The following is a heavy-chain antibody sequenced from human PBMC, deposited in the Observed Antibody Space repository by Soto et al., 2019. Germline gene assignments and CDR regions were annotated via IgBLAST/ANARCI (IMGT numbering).Heavy chain of an antibody. V-gene: IGHV4-34*01. CDR1: GGSFSGYY. CDR3: ARTGSCSGGSCYYLDY. Sequence: SETLSLTCAVYGGSFSGYYWSWIRQPPGKGLEWIGEINHSGSTNYNPSLKSRVTISVDTSKNQFSLKLSSVTAADTAVYYCARTGSCSGGSCYYLDYWGQGTLVTVSS. D-gene: IGHD2-15*01. J-gene: IGHJ4*02. CDR2: INHSGST.